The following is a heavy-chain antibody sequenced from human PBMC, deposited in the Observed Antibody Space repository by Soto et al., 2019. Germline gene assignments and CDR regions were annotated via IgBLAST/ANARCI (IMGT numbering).Heavy chain of an antibody. D-gene: IGHD6-19*01. CDR1: GGTFSSYA. J-gene: IGHJ4*02. CDR3: ARGTGIAVAFDY. V-gene: IGHV1-69*01. CDR2: IIPIFGTA. Sequence: SVKVPCKASGGTFSSYAISWVRQAPGQGLEWMGGIIPIFGTANYAQKFQGRVTITADESTSTAYMELSSLRSEDKAVYYCARGTGIAVAFDYWGQGTLVTVSS.